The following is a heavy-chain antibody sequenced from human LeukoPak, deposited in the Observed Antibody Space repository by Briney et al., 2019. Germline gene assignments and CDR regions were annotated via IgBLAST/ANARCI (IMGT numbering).Heavy chain of an antibody. V-gene: IGHV3-74*01. CDR2: INSDGTTI. Sequence: PGGSLRLSCAASGFTFSTSWMHWVRQAPGKGLVWVSRINSDGTTIDYADSVKGRFTISRDNAKNTLYLPMNSLRDEDTAVYYRARAGYYRFDYWGQGTLVTVSS. D-gene: IGHD2/OR15-2a*01. CDR1: GFTFSTSW. J-gene: IGHJ4*02. CDR3: ARAGYYRFDY.